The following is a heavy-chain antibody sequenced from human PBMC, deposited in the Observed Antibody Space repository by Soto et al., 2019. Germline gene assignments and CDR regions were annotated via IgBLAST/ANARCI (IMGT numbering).Heavy chain of an antibody. J-gene: IGHJ4*01. Sequence: QVQVVQSGAEVKKPGSSVKVSCKTSGSTFKNYGIAWVRQAPGQGLEWMGGIIPIFGTAHYAQRFQGRVTRTAHASTSTVYMGLSSLTSGDTAVYYWGREQETFSGFPYWGQGTLVTVSS. V-gene: IGHV1-69*01. CDR2: IIPIFGTA. D-gene: IGHD3-10*01. CDR3: GREQETFSGFPY. CDR1: GSTFKNYG.